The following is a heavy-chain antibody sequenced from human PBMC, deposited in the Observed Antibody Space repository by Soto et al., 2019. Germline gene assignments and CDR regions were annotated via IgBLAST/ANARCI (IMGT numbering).Heavy chain of an antibody. D-gene: IGHD5-12*01. Sequence: QVQLVQSGAEVKEPGASVTVSCMASGDRFTDYYMHWVRQAPGQGLEWMGWINPNSGVTKYAQKFQGWVTMTRDTSIRTVYMQLSRLGFDDTAIYYCARESGGATATLDYYYFYMDVWGTGTTVTVSS. CDR1: GDRFTDYY. J-gene: IGHJ6*03. CDR2: INPNSGVT. V-gene: IGHV1-2*04. CDR3: ARESGGATATLDYYYFYMDV.